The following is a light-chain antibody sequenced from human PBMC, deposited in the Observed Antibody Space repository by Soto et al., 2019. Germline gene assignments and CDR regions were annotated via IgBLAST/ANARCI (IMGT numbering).Light chain of an antibody. J-gene: IGLJ1*01. Sequence: QSVLIQPPSVSGSPGQSVTISCTGTSSDVGSYDYVSWYQQHPGTVPKPMIYNVNTQPSGVPDRFSGSKSGNTASLTISGLQAEDEADYYCSSHAGNNNYVFGTGTKVTVL. CDR1: SSDVGSYDY. V-gene: IGLV2-8*01. CDR2: NVN. CDR3: SSHAGNNNYV.